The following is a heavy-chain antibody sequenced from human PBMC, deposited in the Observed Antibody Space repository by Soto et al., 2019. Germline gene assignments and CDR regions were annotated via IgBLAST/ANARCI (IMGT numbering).Heavy chain of an antibody. J-gene: IGHJ6*02. CDR2: ISYDGSNK. Sequence: GSLRLSCAASGFTFSSYAMHWVRQAPGKGLEWVAVISYDGSNKYYADSVKGRFTISRDNSKNTLYLQMNSLRAEDAAVYYCARDDVGVDTAMVISSLYYYYGMDVWGQGTTVTVSS. V-gene: IGHV3-30-3*01. CDR1: GFTFSSYA. CDR3: ARDDVGVDTAMVISSLYYYYGMDV. D-gene: IGHD5-18*01.